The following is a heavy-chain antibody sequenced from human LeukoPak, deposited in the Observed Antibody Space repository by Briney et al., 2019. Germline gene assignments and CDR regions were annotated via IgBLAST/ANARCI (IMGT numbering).Heavy chain of an antibody. V-gene: IGHV4-4*02. CDR1: GGSISRTNW. D-gene: IGHD1-26*01. Sequence: SETLSLTCDVSGGSISRTNWWSWVRQSPGEGLEWGGEISRSGHTNYNPSLQSRVTMSLDESKSPLSLDLASVTDADTAVYYCSRESGAFSPFGYWGQGTLVTVHS. CDR3: SRESGAFSPFGY. CDR2: ISRSGHT. J-gene: IGHJ4*02.